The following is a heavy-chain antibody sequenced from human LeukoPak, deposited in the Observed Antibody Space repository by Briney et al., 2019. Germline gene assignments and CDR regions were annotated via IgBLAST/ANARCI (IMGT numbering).Heavy chain of an antibody. CDR3: ARQTGSGLFILP. CDR2: IYYSGST. J-gene: IGHJ4*02. Sequence: SETLSLTCSVSGGSISSSSYYWGWIRQPPGKGLEWIGSIYYSGSTYYNPSLKSRVTISVDTSKNQFSLKLSSVTAADTAVYYCARQTGSGLFILPGGQGTLVTVSS. CDR1: GGSISSSSYY. V-gene: IGHV4-39*01. D-gene: IGHD3/OR15-3a*01.